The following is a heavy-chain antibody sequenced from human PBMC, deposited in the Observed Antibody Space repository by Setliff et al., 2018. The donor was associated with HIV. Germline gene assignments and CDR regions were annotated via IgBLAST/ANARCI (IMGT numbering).Heavy chain of an antibody. Sequence: SETLSLTCSVSGGSISSSTYYWGWIRQPPGKGLEWIGDIFYTGSTYYNPSLKSRVAISVDTSENQFSLKLNSVTAADPAVYYCARRGRDGVFIMFATGFDPWGQGALVTVSS. D-gene: IGHD2-8*01. CDR3: ARRGRDGVFIMFATGFDP. CDR1: GGSISSSTYY. J-gene: IGHJ5*02. V-gene: IGHV4-39*01. CDR2: IFYTGST.